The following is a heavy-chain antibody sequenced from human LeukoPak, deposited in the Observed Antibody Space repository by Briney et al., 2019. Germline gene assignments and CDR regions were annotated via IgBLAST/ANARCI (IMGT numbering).Heavy chain of an antibody. CDR2: MNEDGSEK. D-gene: IGHD4-11*01. J-gene: IGHJ4*02. CDR1: GFGFSNYW. V-gene: IGHV3-7*01. CDR3: ARDRGYSNFDY. Sequence: GGSLRLSCAASGFGFSNYWMSWVRQAPGKGLEWVANMNEDGSEKNYVDSVKGRITISRDNAQDSLYLQMNGLRAEDTAVYYCARDRGYSNFDYWGQGTLLTVSS.